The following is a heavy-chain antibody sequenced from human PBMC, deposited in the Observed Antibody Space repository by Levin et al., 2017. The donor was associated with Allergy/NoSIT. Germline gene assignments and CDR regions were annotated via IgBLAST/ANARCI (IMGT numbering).Heavy chain of an antibody. CDR1: GFTFSDYY. Sequence: GESLKISCAASGFTFSDYYMSWIRQAPGKGLEWVSYISSSGSTIYYADSVKGRFTISRDNAKNSLYLQMNSLRAEDTAVYYCASQFEYSSSSGLDAFDSWGQGTMVTVSS. D-gene: IGHD6-6*01. CDR3: ASQFEYSSSSGLDAFDS. V-gene: IGHV3-11*01. J-gene: IGHJ3*02. CDR2: ISSSGSTI.